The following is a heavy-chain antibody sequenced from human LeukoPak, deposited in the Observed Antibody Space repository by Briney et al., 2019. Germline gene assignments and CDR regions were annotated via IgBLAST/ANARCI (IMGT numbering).Heavy chain of an antibody. D-gene: IGHD2/OR15-2a*01. Sequence: SETLPLTCTVSGGSISSYYWSRIRQPPGKGLEWIGYIYYSGSTNYNPSLKSRVTISVDTSKNQFSLKLSSVTAADTAVYYCARDLGSSFDYWGQGTLVTVSS. J-gene: IGHJ4*02. V-gene: IGHV4-59*01. CDR3: ARDLGSSFDY. CDR2: IYYSGST. CDR1: GGSISSYY.